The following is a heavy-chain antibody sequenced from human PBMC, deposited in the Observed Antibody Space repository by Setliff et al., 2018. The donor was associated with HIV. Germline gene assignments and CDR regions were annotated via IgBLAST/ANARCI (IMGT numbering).Heavy chain of an antibody. CDR2: IYYTGST. D-gene: IGHD4-17*01. Sequence: EPLSLTCGVSGASIRTTSYPWGWIRQAPGKGLEWIGSIYYTGSTYYNPSFKSRVTISVDTSENQFSLKMYPVTAADTAVYYCARHYGDYVFDSWGQGTLVTVSS. CDR1: GASIRTTSYP. V-gene: IGHV4-39*01. J-gene: IGHJ4*02. CDR3: ARHYGDYVFDS.